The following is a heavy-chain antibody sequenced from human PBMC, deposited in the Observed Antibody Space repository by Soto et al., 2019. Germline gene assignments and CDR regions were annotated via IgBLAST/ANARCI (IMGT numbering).Heavy chain of an antibody. CDR2: IGGGDGST. CDR1: GFAFINYA. V-gene: IGHV3-23*01. D-gene: IGHD6-13*01. CDR3: AKGILVKPPGTRTFDI. J-gene: IGHJ3*02. Sequence: EVQLLESGGGLVQPGGSLRLSCAACGFAFINYAMSWIRQAPGKGLEWVSTIGGGDGSTYYADSVKGRFTISRDNSNSALYLQMNSLRVGDTAIYYCAKGILVKPPGTRTFDIWGQGTMVIVSS.